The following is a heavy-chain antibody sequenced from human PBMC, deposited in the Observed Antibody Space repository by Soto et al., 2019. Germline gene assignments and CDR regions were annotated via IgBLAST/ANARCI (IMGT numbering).Heavy chain of an antibody. CDR2: IDPSDSYT. V-gene: IGHV5-10-1*01. CDR1: GYSFTSYW. Sequence: GASVKVSCKTSGYSFTSYWISWVRQMPGKGLEWMGRIDPSDSYTNYSPSFQGHVTISADKSISTAYLQWSSLKASDTAMYYCARLGYSSSWYDLDGMDVWGQGTTVTVSS. CDR3: ARLGYSSSWYDLDGMDV. J-gene: IGHJ6*02. D-gene: IGHD6-13*01.